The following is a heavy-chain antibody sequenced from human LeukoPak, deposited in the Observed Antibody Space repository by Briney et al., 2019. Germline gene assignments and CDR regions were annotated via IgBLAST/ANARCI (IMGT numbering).Heavy chain of an antibody. CDR3: TTDLGTYYHGSQRLIPIDY. V-gene: IGHV3-15*07. Sequence: GGSLRLSCAASGFTFSSYAMNWVRQAPGKGPEWVGRSKSKTDGGATDYAAPVKGRFTISRDDSKSAVYLQMNSLKIEDTAVYYCTTDLGTYYHGSQRLIPIDYWGQGTLVTVSS. CDR1: GFTFSSYA. J-gene: IGHJ4*02. CDR2: SKSKTDGGAT. D-gene: IGHD3-10*01.